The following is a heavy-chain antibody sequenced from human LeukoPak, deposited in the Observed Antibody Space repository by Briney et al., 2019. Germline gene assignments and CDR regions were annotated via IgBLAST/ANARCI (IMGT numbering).Heavy chain of an antibody. V-gene: IGHV3-11*05. CDR3: AREEMATPLDAFDI. CDR1: GFTFSDYY. D-gene: IGHD5-24*01. J-gene: IGHJ3*02. CDR2: ISSSRSYT. Sequence: GGSLRLSCAASGFTFSDYYMSWIRQAPGKGLEWVSYISSSRSYTNYADSVKGRFTISRENAKNSLYLQMNSLRAEDTAVYYCAREEMATPLDAFDIWGQGTMVTVSS.